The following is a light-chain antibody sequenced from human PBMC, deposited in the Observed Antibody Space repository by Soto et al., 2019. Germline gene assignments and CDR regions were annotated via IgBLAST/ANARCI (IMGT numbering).Light chain of an antibody. CDR1: QSVISNY. Sequence: EIALTQSPGTLSLSPGERATLSCRASQSVISNYLAWYQQKPGLAPRLLIYGASSRATGIPDRFSGSGSGTDFTLTISRLEPEDFAVYYCQQYGSSPTFGQGTKV. CDR3: QQYGSSPT. CDR2: GAS. V-gene: IGKV3-20*01. J-gene: IGKJ1*01.